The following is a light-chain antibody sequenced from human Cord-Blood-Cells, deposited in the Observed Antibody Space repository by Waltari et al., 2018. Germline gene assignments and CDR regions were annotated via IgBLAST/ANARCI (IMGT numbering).Light chain of an antibody. CDR3: NSRDSSGNFYV. Sequence: SSELTQDPAVSVALGQTVRITCQGASLRSYYASWYQQKPGQAPVLVIYGKNNRPSGIPDRFSGSSSGNTASLTITGAQAEDEADYYCNSRDSSGNFYVFGTGTKVTVL. CDR1: SLRSYY. CDR2: GKN. J-gene: IGLJ1*01. V-gene: IGLV3-19*01.